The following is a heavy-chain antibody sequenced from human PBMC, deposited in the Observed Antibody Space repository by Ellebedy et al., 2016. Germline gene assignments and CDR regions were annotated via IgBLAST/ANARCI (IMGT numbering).Heavy chain of an antibody. CDR3: ARDLTFGSGTYSDY. CDR1: GGTFSNDG. Sequence: SVKVSCKASGGTFSNDGIIWVRQAPGQGLKWMGGITPIFGISKRAQRFQDRVTITADKSTNTAYMELSSLTSEDTAVYFCARDLTFGSGTYSDYWGQGTLVTVSS. J-gene: IGHJ4*02. V-gene: IGHV1-69*10. D-gene: IGHD3-10*01. CDR2: ITPIFGIS.